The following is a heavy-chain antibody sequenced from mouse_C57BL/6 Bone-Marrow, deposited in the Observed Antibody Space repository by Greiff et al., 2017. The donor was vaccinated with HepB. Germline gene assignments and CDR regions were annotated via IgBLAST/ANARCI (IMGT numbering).Heavy chain of an antibody. Sequence: VQLKESGPGMVKPSQSLSLTCTVTGYSITSGYDWHWIRHFPGNKLEWMGYISYSGSTNYNPSLKSRISITHDTSKNHFFLKLNSVTTEDTATYYGARGDGYVAWFAYWGQGTLVTVSA. CDR1: GYSITSGYD. V-gene: IGHV3-1*01. CDR3: ARGDGYVAWFAY. D-gene: IGHD2-2*01. J-gene: IGHJ3*01. CDR2: ISYSGST.